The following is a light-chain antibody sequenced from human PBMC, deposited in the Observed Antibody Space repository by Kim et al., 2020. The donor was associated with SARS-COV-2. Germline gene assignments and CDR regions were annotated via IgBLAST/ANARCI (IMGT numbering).Light chain of an antibody. CDR2: QDS. V-gene: IGLV3-1*01. CDR1: KLGDKY. Sequence: VSPGQTASITCSGDKLGDKYACWYQQRPGQSPVLVIYQDSKRPSGIPERFSGSNSGNTATLTISGTQAMDEADYYCQAWDSSIVVFGGGTQLTVL. J-gene: IGLJ2*01. CDR3: QAWDSSIVV.